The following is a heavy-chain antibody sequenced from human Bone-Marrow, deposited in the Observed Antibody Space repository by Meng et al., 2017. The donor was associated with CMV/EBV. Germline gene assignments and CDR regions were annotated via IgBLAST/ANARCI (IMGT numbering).Heavy chain of an antibody. CDR3: ARDSRSKLNYDFWSGYYPYYYYGMDV. D-gene: IGHD3-3*01. V-gene: IGHV3-48*03. J-gene: IGHJ6*01. CDR1: GFTFSSYE. CDR2: ISSSGNTI. Sequence: GGSLRLSCAASGFTFSSYEMNWVRQAPGKGLEWVSYISSSGNTIYYADSVKGRFTISRDNAKNSLYLQMNSLRAEDTAVYYCARDSRSKLNYDFWSGYYPYYYYGMDVWGQGTTVTVSS.